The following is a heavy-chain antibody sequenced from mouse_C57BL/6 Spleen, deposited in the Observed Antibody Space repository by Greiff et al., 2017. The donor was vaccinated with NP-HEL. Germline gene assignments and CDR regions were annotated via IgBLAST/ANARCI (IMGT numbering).Heavy chain of an antibody. CDR3: ARDYSWYFDV. V-gene: IGHV1-82*01. CDR2: IYPGDGDT. D-gene: IGHD2-13*01. CDR1: GYAFSSSW. J-gene: IGHJ1*03. Sequence: VQLQQSGPELVKPGASVKISCKASGYAFSSSWMNWVKQRPGKGLEWIGRIYPGDGDTNYNGKFKGKATLTADKSSSTAYMQLSSLTSEDSAVYFCARDYSWYFDVWGTGTTVTVSS.